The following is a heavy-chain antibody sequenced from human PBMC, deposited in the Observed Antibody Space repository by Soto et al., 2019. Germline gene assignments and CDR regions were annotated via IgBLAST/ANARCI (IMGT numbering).Heavy chain of an antibody. J-gene: IGHJ6*02. CDR1: GFTFSSYS. CDR2: TSSSSSYI. Sequence: PGGSLRLSCAASGFTFSSYSMNWVRQAPGKGLEWVSSTSSSSSYIYYADSVKGRFTISRDNAKNSLYLQMNSLRAEDTAVYYCARVNNSQVDHGMDVWGQGTTVTVSS. CDR3: ARVNNSQVDHGMDV. D-gene: IGHD3-9*01. V-gene: IGHV3-21*01.